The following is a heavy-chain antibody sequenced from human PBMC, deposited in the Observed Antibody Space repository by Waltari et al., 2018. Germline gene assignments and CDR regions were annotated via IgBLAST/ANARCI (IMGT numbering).Heavy chain of an antibody. CDR3: ARARYGTNFDY. D-gene: IGHD4-17*01. Sequence: QVPLQQWGAGLLKPSETLSLTCAVYGGSFSGYYWSWIRQPPGKGLEWIGEINHSGSTNYNPSLKSRVTISVDTSKNQFSLKLSSVTAADTAVYYCARARYGTNFDYWGQGTLVTVSS. CDR1: GGSFSGYY. J-gene: IGHJ4*02. V-gene: IGHV4-34*01. CDR2: INHSGST.